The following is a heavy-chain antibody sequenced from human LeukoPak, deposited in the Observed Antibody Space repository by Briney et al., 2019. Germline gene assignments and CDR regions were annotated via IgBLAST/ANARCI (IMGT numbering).Heavy chain of an antibody. Sequence: PSETLSLTCTVSGGSFSSGDYYWSWIRQPPGKGLEWIGYIYYSGSTYYNPSLKSRVTISLDTSKKQFSLKLRSVTAADTAVYYCARDYGSGSQFYYYHGMDVWGQGTTVTVSS. CDR1: GGSFSSGDYY. CDR2: IYYSGST. J-gene: IGHJ6*02. D-gene: IGHD3-10*01. V-gene: IGHV4-30-4*01. CDR3: ARDYGSGSQFYYYHGMDV.